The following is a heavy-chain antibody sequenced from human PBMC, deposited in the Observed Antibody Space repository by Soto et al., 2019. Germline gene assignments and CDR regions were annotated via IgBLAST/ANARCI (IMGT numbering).Heavy chain of an antibody. Sequence: QAQLVQSGAEVQKPGASVKVSCTASGYTFTSYGVSWVRQAPGQGLEWMGWISTKIGNTNYAQKLRGRVTMTTDASTSTAYMELRSLRSDDTAVYYCARDRGGGMDVWGQGTTVTVSS. CDR3: ARDRGGGMDV. V-gene: IGHV1-18*04. CDR1: GYTFTSYG. D-gene: IGHD3-10*01. J-gene: IGHJ6*02. CDR2: ISTKIGNT.